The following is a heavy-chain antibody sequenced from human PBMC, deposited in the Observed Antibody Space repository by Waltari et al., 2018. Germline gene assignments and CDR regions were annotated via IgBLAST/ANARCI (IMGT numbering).Heavy chain of an antibody. J-gene: IGHJ3*02. V-gene: IGHV1-45*02. D-gene: IGHD3-10*01. CDR2: ITPFNGNT. Sequence: QMQLVQSGAEVKKTGSSVKVSCKASGYTFTYRYLHWVRQAPGQALEWMGWITPFNGNTNYAQKFQDRVTITRDRSMSTAYMELSSLRSEDTAMYYCALPDDGSGEGAFDIRGQGTMVTVSS. CDR1: GYTFTYRY. CDR3: ALPDDGSGEGAFDI.